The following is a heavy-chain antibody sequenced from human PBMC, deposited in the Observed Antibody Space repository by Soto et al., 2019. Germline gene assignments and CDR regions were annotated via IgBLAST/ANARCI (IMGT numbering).Heavy chain of an antibody. CDR3: ARGGDGYLLIYYGMDV. Sequence: TLSVTCTVSGGSIGSGGYYWSWIRQHPGKGLEWIGYIYYSGSTYYNPSLKSRVTISVDTSKNQFSLKLSSVTAADTAVYYCARGGDGYLLIYYGMDVWGQGTTVTVSS. CDR1: GGSIGSGGYY. CDR2: IYYSGST. V-gene: IGHV4-31*03. J-gene: IGHJ6*02. D-gene: IGHD5-12*01.